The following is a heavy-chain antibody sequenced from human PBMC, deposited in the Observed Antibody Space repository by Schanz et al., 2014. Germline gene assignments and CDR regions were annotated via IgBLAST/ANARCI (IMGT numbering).Heavy chain of an antibody. CDR1: GFTFRGYA. V-gene: IGHV3-23*01. D-gene: IGHD3-3*01. J-gene: IGHJ4*02. CDR3: ARDKGGYYPFDY. Sequence: EVQLLESGGDLVQPGGSLRLSCVVSGFTFRGYAMSWVRQAPGKGLQWVSALSGSGTSTYYADSVKGRFTISRDNAKNSLYLQMNSLTADDTAVYYCARDKGGYYPFDYWGRGTLVTVSS. CDR2: LSGSGTST.